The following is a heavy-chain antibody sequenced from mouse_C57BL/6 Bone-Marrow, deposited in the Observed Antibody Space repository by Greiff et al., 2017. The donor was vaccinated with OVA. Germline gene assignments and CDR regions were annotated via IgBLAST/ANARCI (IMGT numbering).Heavy chain of an antibody. J-gene: IGHJ2*01. CDR3: AREGGYYGSFFDY. CDR2: ISYDGSN. V-gene: IGHV3-6*01. CDR1: GYSITSGYY. D-gene: IGHD1-1*01. Sequence: EVKVEESGPGLVKPSQSLSLTCSVTGYSITSGYYWNWIRQFPGNKLEWMGYISYDGSNNYNPSLKNRISITRDTSKNQFFLKLNSVTTEDTATYYCAREGGYYGSFFDYWGQGTTLTVSS.